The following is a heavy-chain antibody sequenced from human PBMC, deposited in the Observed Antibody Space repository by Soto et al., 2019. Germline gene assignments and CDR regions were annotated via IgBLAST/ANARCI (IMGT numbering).Heavy chain of an antibody. Sequence: GESLKISCKGSGYSFANYCTAWVRQMPGKGLEWMGIFYSGDSDTRYSPSFQGQVVISGDKSINTAYLQWTSLKASDTAMYYCARGSSGFYDYWGQGTLVTVS. CDR1: GYSFANYC. V-gene: IGHV5-51*01. CDR2: FYSGDSDT. CDR3: ARGSSGFYDY. J-gene: IGHJ4*02. D-gene: IGHD6-19*01.